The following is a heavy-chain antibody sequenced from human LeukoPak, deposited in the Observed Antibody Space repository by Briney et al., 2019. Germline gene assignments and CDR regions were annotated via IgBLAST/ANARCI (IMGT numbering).Heavy chain of an antibody. J-gene: IGHJ4*02. CDR1: GYTFSGYY. CDR2: INPNTGGT. Sequence: ASVKVSCKASGYTFSGYYLHWVRQAPGQGLERMGWINPNTGGTSYAQKFQGRVTMTRDTSISTAYMELSRVRSDDTAMYYCARGDTMGVTDYRYFDFWGQGTLVTVSS. CDR3: ARGDTMGVTDYRYFDF. D-gene: IGHD1-26*01. V-gene: IGHV1-2*02.